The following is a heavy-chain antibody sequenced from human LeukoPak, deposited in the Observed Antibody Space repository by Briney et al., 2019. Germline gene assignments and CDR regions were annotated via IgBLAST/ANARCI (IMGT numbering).Heavy chain of an antibody. CDR2: IYYSGST. CDR3: ARHVGITMIVVVPGESYFDY. J-gene: IGHJ4*02. Sequence: SETLSLTCTVSGGSISSSSYYWGWIRQPPGKGLEWIGSIYYSGSTYYNPSLKSRVTISVDTSKNQFSLKLSSVTAADTAVYYCARHVGITMIVVVPGESYFDYWGQGTLVTVSS. D-gene: IGHD3-22*01. CDR1: GGSISSSSYY. V-gene: IGHV4-39*01.